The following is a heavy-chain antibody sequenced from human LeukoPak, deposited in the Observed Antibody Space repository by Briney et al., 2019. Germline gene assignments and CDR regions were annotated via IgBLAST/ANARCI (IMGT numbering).Heavy chain of an antibody. D-gene: IGHD2-2*01. CDR1: GYTFTGYH. Sequence: ASVKVSCKASGYTFTGYHMHWVRQAPGQGLEWMGRINPNSGDTNNAQKFQGRVTMTRDTSISTAYMDLSRLTSDDTAVYYCARDDCSSTSCLFDYWGQGTLVTVSS. CDR3: ARDDCSSTSCLFDY. V-gene: IGHV1-2*06. J-gene: IGHJ4*02. CDR2: INPNSGDT.